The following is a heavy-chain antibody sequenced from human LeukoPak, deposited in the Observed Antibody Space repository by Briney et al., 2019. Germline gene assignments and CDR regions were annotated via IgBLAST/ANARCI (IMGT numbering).Heavy chain of an antibody. J-gene: IGHJ4*02. CDR3: ARRSSSWYQVIDY. CDR2: INHSGST. D-gene: IGHD6-13*01. Sequence: SETLSLTCAVYGGSFSGYYWSWIRQPPGKGLEWIGEINHSGSTNYNPSFKSRVTISVDTSKNQFSLKLSSVTAADTAVYYCARRSSSWYQVIDYWGQGTLVTVSS. V-gene: IGHV4-34*01. CDR1: GGSFSGYY.